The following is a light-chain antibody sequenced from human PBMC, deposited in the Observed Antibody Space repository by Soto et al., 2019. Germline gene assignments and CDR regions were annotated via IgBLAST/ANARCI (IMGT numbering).Light chain of an antibody. J-gene: IGKJ5*01. V-gene: IGKV1-12*01. CDR3: QRANSFPPYT. Sequence: DIQMTQSPSSLSASVGDRVTITCRASQGIDSWLAWYQQKPGKAPKLLIYSASTLQSGVPSRFRGRGSGTDFTLTISSLQPEDFATYFCQRANSFPPYTFGQGTRLEIK. CDR2: SAS. CDR1: QGIDSW.